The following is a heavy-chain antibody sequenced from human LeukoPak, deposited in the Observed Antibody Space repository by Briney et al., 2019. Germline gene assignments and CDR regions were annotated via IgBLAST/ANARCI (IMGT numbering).Heavy chain of an antibody. V-gene: IGHV3-7*01. CDR1: GFTFSNYW. D-gene: IGHD6-19*01. CDR2: INQDGSEK. J-gene: IGHJ4*02. Sequence: GGSLRLSCAASGFTFSNYWMSWVRQAPGKGLEWVANINQDGSEKYYVDSVKGRFTISRDNARSSLYLQMNSPRVEDTAVYYCARVQGSSGPGIFEYWGQGTLVPVSS. CDR3: ARVQGSSGPGIFEY.